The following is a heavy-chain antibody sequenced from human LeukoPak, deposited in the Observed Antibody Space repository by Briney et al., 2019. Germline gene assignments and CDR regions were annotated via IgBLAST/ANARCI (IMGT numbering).Heavy chain of an antibody. CDR2: ISYDGSNK. D-gene: IGHD6-19*01. Sequence: GGSLRLSCAVSGFTFSSYAMHWVRQAPGKGLEWVAVISYDGSNKYYADSVKGRFTISRDNSKNTLYLQMNSLRAEDTAVYCCARDLVAVADLYYYYYGMDVWGQGTTVTVSS. CDR3: ARDLVAVADLYYYYYGMDV. V-gene: IGHV3-30-3*01. J-gene: IGHJ6*02. CDR1: GFTFSSYA.